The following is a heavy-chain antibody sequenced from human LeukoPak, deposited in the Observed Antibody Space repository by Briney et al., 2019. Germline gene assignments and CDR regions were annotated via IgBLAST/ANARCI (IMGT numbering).Heavy chain of an antibody. J-gene: IGHJ4*02. D-gene: IGHD1-26*01. CDR1: GYTFTGYY. V-gene: IGHV1-8*02. Sequence: ASVKVSCKASGYTFTGYYMHWVRQAPGQGLEWMGWMNPNSGNIGYAQKFQGRVTMTRNTSISTAYMELSSLRSEDTAVYYCATITVGAFDYWGQGTLVTVSS. CDR2: MNPNSGNI. CDR3: ATITVGAFDY.